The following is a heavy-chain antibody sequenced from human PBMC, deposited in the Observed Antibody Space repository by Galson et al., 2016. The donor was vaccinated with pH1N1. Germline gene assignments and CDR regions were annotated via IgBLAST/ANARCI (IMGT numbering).Heavy chain of an antibody. Sequence: LSCAASGFIFSNYGMHWARQGPGKGLEWVATTSYDGNDKYYADSVKGRFAISRDNSKNTLYLQMNSLRVEDTAVYFCAKTGGGHSGDPYRWGQGTLVTVSS. V-gene: IGHV3-30*18. J-gene: IGHJ4*02. D-gene: IGHD1-14*01. CDR3: AKTGGGHSGDPYR. CDR2: TSYDGNDK. CDR1: GFIFSNYG.